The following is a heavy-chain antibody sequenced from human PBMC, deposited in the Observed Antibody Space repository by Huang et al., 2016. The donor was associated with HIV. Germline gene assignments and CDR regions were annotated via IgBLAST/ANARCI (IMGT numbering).Heavy chain of an antibody. D-gene: IGHD1-1*01. CDR2: TIPTVATP. V-gene: IGHV1-69*13. CDR1: GGPFNNYA. CDR3: ARAQGPTLSPTYFDY. J-gene: IGHJ4*02. Sequence: QVQLLQSGAEVKKPGSSVKVSCKSSGGPFNNYAINWVRQAPGQGLEWMGGTIPTVATPTYAQRFQGSVTITADASTNTAYMELSSLRFEDTAVYYCARAQGPTLSPTYFDYWGQGTLVTVSS.